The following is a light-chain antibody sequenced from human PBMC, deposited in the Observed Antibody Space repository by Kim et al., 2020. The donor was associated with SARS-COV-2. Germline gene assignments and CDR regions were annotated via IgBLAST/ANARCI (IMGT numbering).Light chain of an antibody. CDR1: QGVSSW. V-gene: IGKV1D-16*01. CDR2: AAS. J-gene: IGKJ1*01. CDR3: QQYKSYPRT. Sequence: ASVGDRVTITGRTSQGVSSWLAWYQQKPEKAPKSLIYAASNLQSGVPSRFSGSGSGTDFTLTISSLQPEDSATYYCQQYKSYPRTFGQGTKVDIK.